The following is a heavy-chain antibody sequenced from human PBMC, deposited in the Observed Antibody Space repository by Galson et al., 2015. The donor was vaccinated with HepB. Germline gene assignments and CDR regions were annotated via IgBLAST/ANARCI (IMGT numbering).Heavy chain of an antibody. D-gene: IGHD2-2*01. V-gene: IGHV1-24*01. CDR2: FDREEGET. CDR3: ATLSGDIVVVPVDGYFDF. CDR1: GYTLIELS. J-gene: IGHJ4*02. Sequence: SVKVSCKVSGYTLIELSIHWVRQAPGKGLEWMGGFDREEGETTYAQKFQGRVTVTEDTSTDTAYMELSSLRSEDTAVYYCATLSGDIVVVPVDGYFDFWGQGTLVTVSS.